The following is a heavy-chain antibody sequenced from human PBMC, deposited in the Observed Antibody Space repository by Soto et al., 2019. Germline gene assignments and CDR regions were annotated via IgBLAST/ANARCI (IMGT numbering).Heavy chain of an antibody. J-gene: IGHJ4*02. CDR1: GFTFRSYA. CDR2: TDNSGTYP. V-gene: IGHV3-23*05. CDR3: AKGSASGRPYYFDS. D-gene: IGHD3-10*01. Sequence: EVHLLVSGGGLVQPGGSLRLSCAASGFTFRSYAMSWVRQAPGKGLEWVSSTDNSGTYPWHADSVKGRFTISRDNSQNTLYMEMNSLRAEDTDVYYCAKGSASGRPYYFDSWGQGTLVAVSS.